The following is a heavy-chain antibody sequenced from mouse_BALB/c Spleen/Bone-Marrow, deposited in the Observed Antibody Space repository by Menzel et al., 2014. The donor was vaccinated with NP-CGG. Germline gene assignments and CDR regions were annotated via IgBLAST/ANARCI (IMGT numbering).Heavy chain of an antibody. D-gene: IGHD1-1*01. V-gene: IGHV2-9*02. CDR1: GFSLTSYG. CDR2: IWAGGST. Sequence: QVQLQQSGPGLVAPSQSLSITCTVSGFSLTSYGVNWVRRPPGKGLEWLGVIWAGGSTNYNSALMSRMSIRKDNSKSQVFLKMNSLQTDDTAMYYCARNYGSSYFDYWGQGTTLTVSS. CDR3: ARNYGSSYFDY. J-gene: IGHJ2*01.